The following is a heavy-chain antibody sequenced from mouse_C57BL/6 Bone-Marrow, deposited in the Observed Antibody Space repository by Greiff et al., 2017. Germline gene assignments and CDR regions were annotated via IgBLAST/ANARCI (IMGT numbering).Heavy chain of an antibody. CDR3: ARDNPYYAMDY. CDR2: IYPGDGDT. J-gene: IGHJ4*01. D-gene: IGHD1-3*01. CDR1: GYAFSSYW. Sequence: QVQLKQSGAELVKPGASVKISCKASGYAFSSYWMNWVKQRPGKGLEWLGQIYPGDGDTNYNGKFKGKATLTADKSSSTAYMQLSSLTSEDSAFYVCARDNPYYAMDYWGQGTSVTVSS. V-gene: IGHV1-80*01.